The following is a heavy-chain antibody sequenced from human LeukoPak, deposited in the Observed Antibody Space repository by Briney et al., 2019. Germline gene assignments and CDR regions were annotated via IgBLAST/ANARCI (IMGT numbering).Heavy chain of an antibody. CDR3: ARGERTYNWNDEGVDY. CDR1: GFTFSSYR. J-gene: IGHJ4*02. V-gene: IGHV3-21*01. D-gene: IGHD1-20*01. CDR2: FSSRSSYI. Sequence: GGPLRLPCGPSGFTFSSYRMIGAPEAPGRGLEGFSSFSSRSSYIYYADSVKVRCTISRDNAKNSLYLQMNSLRAEDTAVYYCARGERTYNWNDEGVDYWGQGTLVTVSS.